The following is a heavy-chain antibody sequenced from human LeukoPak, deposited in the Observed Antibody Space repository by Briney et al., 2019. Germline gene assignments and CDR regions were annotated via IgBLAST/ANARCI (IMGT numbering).Heavy chain of an antibody. J-gene: IGHJ4*02. D-gene: IGHD5-18*01. V-gene: IGHV3-23*01. CDR1: GFTFSSYA. Sequence: GGSLRLSCAASGFTFSSYAMSWVRQAPGKGLEWVSAISGSGGSTYYADSVKGRFTISRDNSKNTLYLQMNSLRAEDTAVYYCARREQRGYSYGIDYWGQGTLVTVSS. CDR2: ISGSGGST. CDR3: ARREQRGYSYGIDY.